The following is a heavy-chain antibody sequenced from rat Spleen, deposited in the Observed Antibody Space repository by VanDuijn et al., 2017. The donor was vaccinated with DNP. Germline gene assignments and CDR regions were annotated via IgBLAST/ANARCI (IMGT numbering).Heavy chain of an antibody. D-gene: IGHD4-3*01. V-gene: IGHV5-22*01. CDR1: GFIFSDYD. CDR3: IRWNSGHFDY. CDR2: IRSDGTAT. J-gene: IGHJ2*01. Sequence: EVQLVESGGGLVQPGGSLKLSCVVSGFIFSDYDMAWVRQAPKKGLEWVAAIRSDGTATFYGDSVKGRFAISRDKAKSTLYLQMNSLRSEDMATYYCIRWNSGHFDYWGQGVMVTVSS.